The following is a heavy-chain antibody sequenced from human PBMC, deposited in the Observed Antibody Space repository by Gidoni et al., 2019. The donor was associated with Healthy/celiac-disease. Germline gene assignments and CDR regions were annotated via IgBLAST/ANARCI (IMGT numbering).Heavy chain of an antibody. D-gene: IGHD4-17*01. CDR2: IYYSGST. V-gene: IGHV4-39*01. J-gene: IGHJ4*02. CDR3: ASTQEDYGDYEGDY. Sequence: QLQLQESGPGLVKPSETLSLTCTVSGGSISSSSYYWGWIRQPPGTGLEWIGSIYYSGSTYYNPSLKSRVTISVDTSKNQFSLKLSSVTAADTAVYYCASTQEDYGDYEGDYWGQGTLVTVSS. CDR1: GGSISSSSYY.